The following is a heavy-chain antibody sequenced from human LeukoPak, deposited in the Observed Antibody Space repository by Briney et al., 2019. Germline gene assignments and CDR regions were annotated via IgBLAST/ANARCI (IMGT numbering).Heavy chain of an antibody. V-gene: IGHV3-43D*04. J-gene: IGHJ4*02. CDR2: IDWDSSRT. D-gene: IGHD6-19*01. Sequence: GGSLRLSCAASGFILHNHAMHWVRQAPGKGPEWVSLIDWDSSRTFYTESVKGRFTISRDNSKNSSFLQMNSLRAEDTALYYCARGELPTGWLTDFWGQGTLVTVST. CDR3: ARGELPTGWLTDF. CDR1: GFILHNHA.